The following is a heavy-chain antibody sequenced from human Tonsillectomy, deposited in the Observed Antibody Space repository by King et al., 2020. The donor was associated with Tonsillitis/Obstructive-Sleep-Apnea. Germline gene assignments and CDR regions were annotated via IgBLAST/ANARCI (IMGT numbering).Heavy chain of an antibody. V-gene: IGHV2-5*02. CDR1: GCSLSTSGVG. J-gene: IGHJ4*02. CDR2: IYWDDDK. Sequence: TLKESGPTLVKPTQTLTLTCTFSGCSLSTSGVGVGWIRQPPGKALEWLALIYWDDDKRYSPSLKSRLTITKDTSKNQVVLTMTNMDPVDTATYYCALVWGSYREFDYWGQGTLVTVFS. D-gene: IGHD3-16*02. CDR3: ALVWGSYREFDY.